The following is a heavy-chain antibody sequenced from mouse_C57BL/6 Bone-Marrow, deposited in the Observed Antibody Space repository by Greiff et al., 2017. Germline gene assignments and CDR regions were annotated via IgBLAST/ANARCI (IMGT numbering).Heavy chain of an antibody. J-gene: IGHJ3*01. Sequence: QLQQPGAELVKPGASVKLSCKASGYTFTSYWMHWVKQRPGQGLEWIGMIHPNSGSTNYNEKFKSKATLTVDKSSSTAYMQLSSLTSEDSAVYYCARAYYSNYWFAYWGQGTLVTVSA. CDR2: IHPNSGST. V-gene: IGHV1-64*01. CDR1: GYTFTSYW. D-gene: IGHD2-5*01. CDR3: ARAYYSNYWFAY.